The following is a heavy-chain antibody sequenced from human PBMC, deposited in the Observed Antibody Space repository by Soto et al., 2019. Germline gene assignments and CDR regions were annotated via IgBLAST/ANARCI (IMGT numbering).Heavy chain of an antibody. Sequence: GESLKISCKGSGYSFTSYWIGWVRQMPGKGLEWMVLINPGDSDTRYNPSFQGQVTISVDKSISTAYLQWNSLKASDSATYYCARQGSNGTYVYFHMDVWGQGTTVTVS. D-gene: IGHD3-16*01. CDR2: INPGDSDT. V-gene: IGHV5-51*01. CDR3: ARQGSNGTYVYFHMDV. J-gene: IGHJ6*02. CDR1: GYSFTSYW.